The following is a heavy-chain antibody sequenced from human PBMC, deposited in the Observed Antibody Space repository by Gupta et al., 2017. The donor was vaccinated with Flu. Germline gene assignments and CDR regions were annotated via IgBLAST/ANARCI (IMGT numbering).Heavy chain of an antibody. V-gene: IGHV4-31*03. Sequence: QVQLQESGPGLVKPSQTLSLTCTVTGGSISSGGYYCSWIRQHPGKGLEWIGYIYYSGSTYYNPSLKSRVTISVDTSKNQFSLKLSSVTAADTAVYYCARVRIVVVPAAIPTIGRFDPWGQGTLVTVSS. CDR3: ARVRIVVVPAAIPTIGRFDP. CDR2: IYYSGST. CDR1: GGSISSGGYY. D-gene: IGHD2-2*02. J-gene: IGHJ5*02.